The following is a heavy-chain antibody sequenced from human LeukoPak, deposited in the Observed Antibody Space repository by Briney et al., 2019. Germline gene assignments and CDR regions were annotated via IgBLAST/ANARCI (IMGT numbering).Heavy chain of an antibody. J-gene: IGHJ6*02. CDR3: ARDRGCSGGSCYSYYYGMDV. CDR1: GFTFSSYA. D-gene: IGHD2-15*01. Sequence: PGGSLRLSCAASGFTFSSYAMHWVRQAPGKGLEWVAVISYDGSNKYYADSVKGRFPISRDNSKNTLYLQMNSLRAEDTAVYYCARDRGCSGGSCYSYYYGMDVWGQGTTVTVSS. V-gene: IGHV3-30-3*01. CDR2: ISYDGSNK.